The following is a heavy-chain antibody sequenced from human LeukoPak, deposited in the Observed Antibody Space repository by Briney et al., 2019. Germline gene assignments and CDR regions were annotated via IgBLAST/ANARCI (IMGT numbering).Heavy chain of an antibody. CDR3: GRSMDV. CDR1: GFIFSSYW. J-gene: IGHJ6*02. Sequence: PGGSLRLSCAASGFIFSSYWMHWVRQTPGKGLQWVANIKQDGTEKYYVDSVKGRFTISRDNAKNSLYLQMNGLRAEDTAVYYCGRSMDVWGQGTTVTVSS. V-gene: IGHV3-7*01. CDR2: IKQDGTEK.